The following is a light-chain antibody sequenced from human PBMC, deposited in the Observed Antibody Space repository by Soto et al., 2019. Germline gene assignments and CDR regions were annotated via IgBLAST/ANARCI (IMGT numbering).Light chain of an antibody. CDR3: SSYTSSSTLV. Sequence: QSVLTQPASVSGSPGQSITISCTGTSSDVGGYNYVSWYQQHPGKAPKLMIYDDSNRPSGVSNRFSGSKSGNTASLTIPGLQAEDEADYYCSSYTSSSTLVFGGGTKVTVL. V-gene: IGLV2-14*01. J-gene: IGLJ2*01. CDR1: SSDVGGYNY. CDR2: DDS.